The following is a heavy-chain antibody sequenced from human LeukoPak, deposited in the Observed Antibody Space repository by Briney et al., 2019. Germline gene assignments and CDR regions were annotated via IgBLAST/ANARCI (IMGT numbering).Heavy chain of an antibody. D-gene: IGHD3-3*01. Sequence: ASVKVSCKASGYTFTSYDINCGRQDTGQGLGWRGWMNPNSGNTGYAQKFQGRVTMTRNTSISTAYVELSSLRSEDTAVYYCARRSRKLRFLEWFSSDAFDYWGQGTLVTVSS. J-gene: IGHJ4*02. V-gene: IGHV1-8*01. CDR2: MNPNSGNT. CDR1: GYTFTSYD. CDR3: ARRSRKLRFLEWFSSDAFDY.